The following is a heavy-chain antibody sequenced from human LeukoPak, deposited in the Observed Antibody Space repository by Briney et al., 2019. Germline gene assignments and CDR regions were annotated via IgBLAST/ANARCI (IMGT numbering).Heavy chain of an antibody. J-gene: IGHJ4*02. Sequence: ASANPSSEVSGYTFTADSMHAVRGAPGQGLEWMDWINPNSGGTNYAQKFQDRVTMPRDASISTAYMELNRLRSDDTAVYYCATAPLNGYSSGWYSFDYWGQGTLVTVSS. CDR2: INPNSGGT. CDR1: GYTFTADS. CDR3: ATAPLNGYSSGWYSFDY. D-gene: IGHD6-19*01. V-gene: IGHV1-2*02.